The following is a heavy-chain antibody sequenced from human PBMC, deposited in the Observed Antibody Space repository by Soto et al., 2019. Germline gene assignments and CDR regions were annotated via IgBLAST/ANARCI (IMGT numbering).Heavy chain of an antibody. D-gene: IGHD2-21*01. V-gene: IGHV3-73*02. CDR3: VRYSRTLGWFFDL. Sequence: EVQLVESGGGLVQPGGSLKLSCAASGFTFSDYAMHWVRQASGEGLEWLGRIRSKGNNYATEYGASLKGRFTISRDDSKKTTYLQMSNLNTEDTAVYYCVRYSRTLGWFFDLWGRGTLVTVSS. CDR1: GFTFSDYA. CDR2: IRSKGNNYAT. J-gene: IGHJ2*01.